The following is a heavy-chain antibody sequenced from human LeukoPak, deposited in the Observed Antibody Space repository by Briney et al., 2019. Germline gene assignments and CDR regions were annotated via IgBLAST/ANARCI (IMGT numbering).Heavy chain of an antibody. D-gene: IGHD4-17*01. CDR2: IWYDGSNK. CDR1: GFTFSSYG. Sequence: GGSLRLSCAAAGFTFSSYGMHWVRQAPGKGLEWVAVIWYDGSNKYYADSVKGRFTISRDNSKNTLYLQMNSLRAEDTAVYYCARVVDYGDYFDYWGQGTLVTVSS. J-gene: IGHJ4*02. V-gene: IGHV3-33*01. CDR3: ARVVDYGDYFDY.